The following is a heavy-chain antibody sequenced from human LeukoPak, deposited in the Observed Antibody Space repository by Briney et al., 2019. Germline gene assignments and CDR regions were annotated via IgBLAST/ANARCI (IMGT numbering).Heavy chain of an antibody. CDR1: GYTFTSYD. J-gene: IGHJ4*02. V-gene: IGHV1-18*01. CDR2: ISVYNGNT. Sequence: GASVKVSCKASGYTFTSYDINWVRQAPGQGLEWMGWISVYNGNTNYAQKLQGRVTMTTDTSTSTAYMELRSLRSDDTAAYYCARRHWGLTGYSYYFDYWGQGTLVTVSS. D-gene: IGHD3-9*01. CDR3: ARRHWGLTGYSYYFDY.